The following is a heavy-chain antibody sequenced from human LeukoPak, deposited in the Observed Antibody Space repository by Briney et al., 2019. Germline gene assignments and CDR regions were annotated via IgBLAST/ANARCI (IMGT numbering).Heavy chain of an antibody. CDR2: IYYSGST. J-gene: IGHJ4*02. V-gene: IGHV4-30-4*01. CDR1: GGSISSGDYY. Sequence: SETLSLTCTVSGGSISSGDYYWSWIRQPPGKGLEWIGYIYYSGSTYYNPSLKSRVTISVDTSKNQFSLKLSSVTAADTAVYYCASRYCGGDCYPIPPFDYWGQGTLVTVSS. D-gene: IGHD2-21*02. CDR3: ASRYCGGDCYPIPPFDY.